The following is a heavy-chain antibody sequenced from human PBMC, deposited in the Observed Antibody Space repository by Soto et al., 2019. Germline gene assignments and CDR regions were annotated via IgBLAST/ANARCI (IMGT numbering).Heavy chain of an antibody. CDR1: GFTFSTSA. J-gene: IGHJ5*02. D-gene: IGHD6-19*01. CDR2: ISGSGGDT. Sequence: SGFTFSTSAMSWVRQAPGEGLEWVSAISGSGGDTYYTDSVKGRFTISRDNAKDTLYLQMNDLRADDTALYYCVRDEEWLIGNLWGQGTRVTVSS. CDR3: VRDEEWLIGNL. V-gene: IGHV3-23*01.